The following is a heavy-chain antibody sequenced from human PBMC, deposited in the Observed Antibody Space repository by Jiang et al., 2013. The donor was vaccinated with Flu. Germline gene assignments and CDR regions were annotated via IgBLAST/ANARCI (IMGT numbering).Heavy chain of an antibody. J-gene: IGHJ4*02. CDR2: IYPGDSDT. CDR1: GIQLYQLL. Sequence: GAEVKKPGESLKISCKGSGIQLYQLLDRLGAPDARKGLEWMGIIYPGDSDTRYSPSFQGQVTISADKSISTAYLQWSSLKASDTAMYYCARGIYDSSGYYYVGTFFDYWGQGTLVTVSS. V-gene: IGHV5-51*01. CDR3: ARGIYDSSGYYYVGTFFDY. D-gene: IGHD3-22*01.